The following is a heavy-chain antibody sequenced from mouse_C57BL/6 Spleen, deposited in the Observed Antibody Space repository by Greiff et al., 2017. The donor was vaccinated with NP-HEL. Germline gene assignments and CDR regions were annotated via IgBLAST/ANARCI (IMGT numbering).Heavy chain of an antibody. Sequence: QVQLKQPGAELVRPGTSVKLSCKASGYTFTSYWMHWVKQRPGQGLEWIGVIDPSDSYTNYNQKFKGKATLTVDTSSSTAYMQLSSLTSEDSAVYYCARFITTVVATDYWGQGTTLTVSS. J-gene: IGHJ2*01. V-gene: IGHV1-59*01. CDR2: IDPSDSYT. CDR3: ARFITTVVATDY. D-gene: IGHD1-1*01. CDR1: GYTFTSYW.